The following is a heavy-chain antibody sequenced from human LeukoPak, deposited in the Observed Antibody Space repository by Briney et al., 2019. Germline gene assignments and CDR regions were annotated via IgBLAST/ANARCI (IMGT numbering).Heavy chain of an antibody. D-gene: IGHD5-18*01. Sequence: PSETLSLTCAVYGGSFSGYYWSWIRQPPGKGLEWIGEINHSGSTNYNPSLKSRVTISVDTSKNQFSLKLSSVTAADTAVYYCARGLGYGYIYYYYYMDVWGKGTTVTVSS. CDR2: INHSGST. V-gene: IGHV4-34*01. CDR3: ARGLGYGYIYYYYYMDV. J-gene: IGHJ6*03. CDR1: GGSFSGYY.